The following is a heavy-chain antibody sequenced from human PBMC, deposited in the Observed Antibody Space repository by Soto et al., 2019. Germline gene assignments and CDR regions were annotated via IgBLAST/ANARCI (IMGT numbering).Heavy chain of an antibody. D-gene: IGHD3-22*01. J-gene: IGHJ6*02. V-gene: IGHV1-18*01. CDR1: GYRFTSYG. CDR2: ISSYDDNT. CDR3: ARGGYYDSSGSRNYHYYGMNV. Sequence: ASVKVSCKASGYRFTSYGISWVRQAPGQGLEWLGWISSYDDNTKYAQTLQGRVSMSTDTSTNTAYMELRSLRSDDTAMYYCARGGYYDSSGSRNYHYYGMNVWGQGTTVTVSS.